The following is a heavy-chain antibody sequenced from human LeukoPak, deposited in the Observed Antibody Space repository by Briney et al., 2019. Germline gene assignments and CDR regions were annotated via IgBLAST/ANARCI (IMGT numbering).Heavy chain of an antibody. CDR3: AKTTQAYNWIGQYYFDY. D-gene: IGHD1-20*01. CDR2: IRYDGSNK. CDR1: GFTFSSYG. Sequence: GGSLRLSCAASGFTFSSYGMHWVRQAPGKGLEWVAFIRYDGSNKYYADSVKGRFTISRDNSKNTLYLQMNSLRAEDTAVYYCAKTTQAYNWIGQYYFDYWGQGTLVTVSS. J-gene: IGHJ4*02. V-gene: IGHV3-30*02.